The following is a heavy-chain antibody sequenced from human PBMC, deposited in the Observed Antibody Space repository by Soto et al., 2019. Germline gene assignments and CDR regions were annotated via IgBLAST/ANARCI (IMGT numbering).Heavy chain of an antibody. CDR3: ARVEMATNSNWFDP. CDR1: GGTFSSYT. V-gene: IGHV1-69*02. Sequence: QVQLVQSGAEVKKPGSSVKASCKASGGTFSSYTISWVRQAPGQGLEWMGRIIPILGIANYAQKFQGRVTITADKSTSTAYMELSSLRSEDTAVYYCARVEMATNSNWFDPWGQGTLVTVSS. CDR2: IIPILGIA. J-gene: IGHJ5*02. D-gene: IGHD5-12*01.